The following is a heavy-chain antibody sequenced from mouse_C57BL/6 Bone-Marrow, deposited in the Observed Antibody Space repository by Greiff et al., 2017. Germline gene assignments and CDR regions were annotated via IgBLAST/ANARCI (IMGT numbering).Heavy chain of an antibody. CDR2: ISSGGSYT. V-gene: IGHV5-6*02. CDR3: ARRSNYGFAY. J-gene: IGHJ3*01. D-gene: IGHD2-5*01. Sequence: EVKLVESGGDLVKPGGSLKLSCAASGFTFSSYGMSWVRQTPDKRLEWVATISSGGSYTYYPDSVKGRFTISRDNAKNTLYLQMSSLKSEDTAMYYCARRSNYGFAYGGQGTLVTVSA. CDR1: GFTFSSYG.